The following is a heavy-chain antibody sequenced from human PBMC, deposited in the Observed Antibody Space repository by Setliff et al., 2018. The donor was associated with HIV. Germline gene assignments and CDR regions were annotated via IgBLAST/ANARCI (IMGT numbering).Heavy chain of an antibody. V-gene: IGHV4-38-2*02. CDR3: AREGTYSGTYWVRRVASFDI. CDR2: IFRGVTT. J-gene: IGHJ3*02. D-gene: IGHD1-26*01. Sequence: SETLSLTCAVSGYPIIEAYYWLWIRQSPTKGLEYIGIIFRGVTTYYNPSLRSRVALSMDTSKNQFSLKLSSVTAADTAVYYCAREGTYSGTYWVRRVASFDIWGQGTMVTVSS. CDR1: GYPIIEAYY.